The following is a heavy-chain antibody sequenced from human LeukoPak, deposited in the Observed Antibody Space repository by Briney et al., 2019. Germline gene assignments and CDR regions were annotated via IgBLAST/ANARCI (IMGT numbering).Heavy chain of an antibody. Sequence: GGSLRLSCAASGFTFSSYEMNWVRQAPGKGLEWVSYISSSGSTIYYADSVKGRFAISRENAKNSLYLQMNSLRAEDTAVYYCARVVGLGAFDIWGQGTMVTVSS. CDR1: GFTFSSYE. D-gene: IGHD3-10*01. J-gene: IGHJ3*02. CDR2: ISSSGSTI. V-gene: IGHV3-48*03. CDR3: ARVVGLGAFDI.